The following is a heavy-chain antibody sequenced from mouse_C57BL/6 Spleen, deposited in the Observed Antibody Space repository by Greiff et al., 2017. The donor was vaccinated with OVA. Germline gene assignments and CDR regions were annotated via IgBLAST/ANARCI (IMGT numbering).Heavy chain of an antibody. Sequence: QVQLQQPGAELVKPGASVKLSCKASGYTFTSYWMQWVKQRPGQGLEWIGEIDPSDSYTNYNQKFKGKATLTVDTSSSTAYMQLSSLTSEDSAVYYCARDGGLDYWGQGTTLTVSS. J-gene: IGHJ2*01. V-gene: IGHV1-50*01. CDR3: ARDGGLDY. CDR2: IDPSDSYT. CDR1: GYTFTSYW.